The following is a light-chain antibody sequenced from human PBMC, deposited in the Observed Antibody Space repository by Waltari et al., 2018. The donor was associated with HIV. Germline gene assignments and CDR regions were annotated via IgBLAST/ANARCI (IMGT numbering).Light chain of an antibody. V-gene: IGLV4-69*01. CDR2: VNSDGSL. CDR1: SGHTSSA. Sequence: QLVLTQSPSASASLGASVKFTCTLDSGHTSSAIPWHQQQPEKGPRYLMKVNSDGSLMKGDGTPDRFSGSSSGAERYLTISSLQSEDEADYYCQTWGAGFQVFGGGTKVTVL. J-gene: IGLJ2*01. CDR3: QTWGAGFQV.